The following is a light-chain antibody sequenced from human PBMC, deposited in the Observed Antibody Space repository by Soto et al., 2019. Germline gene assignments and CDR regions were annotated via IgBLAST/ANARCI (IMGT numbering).Light chain of an antibody. V-gene: IGLV1-40*01. Sequence: QSVLTQPPSVSGAPGQRVTISCTGSSSNIGAGYDVHWYQQHPGAAPKLLIYVNNNRPSGVPDRFSGSKSGTSASLAITGLQAEDEAEYYCQSYDSSLSGHVVFGGGTKVTVL. CDR3: QSYDSSLSGHVV. CDR2: VNN. J-gene: IGLJ2*01. CDR1: SSNIGAGYD.